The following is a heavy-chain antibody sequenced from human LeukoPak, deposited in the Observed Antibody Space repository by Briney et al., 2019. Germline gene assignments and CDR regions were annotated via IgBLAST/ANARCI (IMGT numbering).Heavy chain of an antibody. CDR2: ISVSGGIT. CDR3: AKDAYSLFVVPAAPYFDY. V-gene: IGHV3-23*01. D-gene: IGHD2-2*01. Sequence: PGGSLRLSCAASGFTFSSYAMSWVRQAPRKGLEWVSAISVSGGITYYADAVKGRFTISRDNSKNPLYLQMNSLRAEDTAVYYCAKDAYSLFVVPAAPYFDYWGQGSLVTVSS. CDR1: GFTFSSYA. J-gene: IGHJ4*02.